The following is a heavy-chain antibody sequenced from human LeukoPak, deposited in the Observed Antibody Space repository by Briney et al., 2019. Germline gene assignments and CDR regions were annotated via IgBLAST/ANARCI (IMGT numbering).Heavy chain of an antibody. CDR1: GYTFTSDY. Sequence: ASVKVSCKASGYTFTSDYMHWVRQAPGQGLEWMGRINPNSGGTNYAQKFQGRVTMTGDTSISTAYMELSRLRSDDTAVYYCASAPMPYDAFDIWGQGTMVTVSS. J-gene: IGHJ3*02. D-gene: IGHD2-2*01. CDR3: ASAPMPYDAFDI. V-gene: IGHV1-2*06. CDR2: INPNSGGT.